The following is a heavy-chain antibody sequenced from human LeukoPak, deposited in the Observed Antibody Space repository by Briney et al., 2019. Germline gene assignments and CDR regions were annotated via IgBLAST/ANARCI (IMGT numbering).Heavy chain of an antibody. V-gene: IGHV5-51*01. J-gene: IGHJ6*02. Sequence: GESLKISCKGSGYSFTSYWIGWVRQMPGKGLEWMGIIYPGDSDTRYSPSFQGQVTISADKSTSTAYMELSSLRSDDTAVYYCARSRHVLGSMDVWGQGTTVTVSS. CDR3: ARSRHVLGSMDV. CDR2: IYPGDSDT. CDR1: GYSFTSYW. D-gene: IGHD3-3*02.